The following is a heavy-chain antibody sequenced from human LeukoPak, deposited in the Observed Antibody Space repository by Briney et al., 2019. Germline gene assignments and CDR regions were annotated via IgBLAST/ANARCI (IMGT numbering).Heavy chain of an antibody. V-gene: IGHV4-4*07. Sequence: SETLSLTCTVSGGSISGYYWSWIRQPAGKGLEWIGRIYTSGSTNYNPSLKSRVTMSVDTSKNQFSLNLSSMTAADTAVYYCASQAATGNYFDQWGQGTLVTVSS. CDR2: IYTSGST. D-gene: IGHD6-13*01. J-gene: IGHJ4*02. CDR3: ASQAATGNYFDQ. CDR1: GGSISGYY.